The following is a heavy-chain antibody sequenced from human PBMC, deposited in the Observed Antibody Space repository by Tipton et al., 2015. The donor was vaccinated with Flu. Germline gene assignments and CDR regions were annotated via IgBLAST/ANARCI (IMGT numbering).Heavy chain of an antibody. Sequence: TLSLTCTVSSGSIGSTNYFCAWIRQPPGKRLELIGSIYPSGTTYYNPSLKSRVTISVDTSKSQFSLMLRSVTAADTAVYYCARLSYYDVDLKNFYFDYGGQGALVTVSS. CDR1: SGSIGSTNYF. V-gene: IGHV4-39*01. CDR3: ARLSYYDVDLKNFYFDY. J-gene: IGHJ4*02. CDR2: IYPSGTT. D-gene: IGHD3-10*02.